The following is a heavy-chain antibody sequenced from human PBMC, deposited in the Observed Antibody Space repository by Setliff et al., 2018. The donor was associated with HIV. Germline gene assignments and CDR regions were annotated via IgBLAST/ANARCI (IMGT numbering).Heavy chain of an antibody. D-gene: IGHD2-2*01. CDR2: IYYSGST. CDR1: GGSISSSSYY. J-gene: IGHJ2*01. V-gene: IGHV4-39*01. Sequence: PSENLSLTCTVSGGSISSSSYYWGWIRQPPGKGLEWIGSIYYSGSTYYNPSLKSRVTISVDTSKNQFSLKLSSVTAADTAVYYCARPADCSSTSCYLWYFDLWGRGTLVTVSS. CDR3: ARPADCSSTSCYLWYFDL.